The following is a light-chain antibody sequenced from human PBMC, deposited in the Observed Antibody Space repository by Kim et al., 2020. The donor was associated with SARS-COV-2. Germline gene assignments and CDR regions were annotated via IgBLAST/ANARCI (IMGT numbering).Light chain of an antibody. CDR3: QQFSSHSRT. CDR1: HSSNMW. J-gene: IGKJ2*01. V-gene: IGKV1-5*01. CDR2: NAN. Sequence: SASGGYRVTITCRASHSSNMWLAWYQQKPGKAPKLLIFNANTLESGVPTRFSGSGSGTEFTLAISSLQLDDFATYYCQQFSSHSRTFGQGTKLDI.